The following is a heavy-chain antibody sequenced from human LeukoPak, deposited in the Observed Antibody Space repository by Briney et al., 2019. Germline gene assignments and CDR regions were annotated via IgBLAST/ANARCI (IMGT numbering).Heavy chain of an antibody. CDR1: GGSISSSNW. CDR2: IYHSGST. J-gene: IGHJ4*02. V-gene: IGHV4-4*02. CDR3: ARGPRGVLWFGELGQFDY. D-gene: IGHD3-10*01. Sequence: PSETLSLTCAVSGGSISSSNWWSWVRQPPGKGLEWIGEIYHSGSTYYNPSLKSRVTISVDTSKNQFSLKLSSVTAADTAVYYCARGPRGVLWFGELGQFDYWGQGTLVTVSS.